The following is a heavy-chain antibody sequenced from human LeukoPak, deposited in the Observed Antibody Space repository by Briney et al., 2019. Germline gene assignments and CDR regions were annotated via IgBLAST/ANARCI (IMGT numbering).Heavy chain of an antibody. CDR1: GFTFSTFP. CDR2: ISYDGGSE. Sequence: GGSLRLSCAASGFTFSTFPMHWVRQTPGKGLEWVAVISYDGGSEYYADSVKGRFIISRDNSKNTLSLQMNSLRAEDTAVYYCAKSYGSGWYVIDYWGQGTLVTVSS. J-gene: IGHJ4*02. D-gene: IGHD6-19*01. CDR3: AKSYGSGWYVIDY. V-gene: IGHV3-30-3*02.